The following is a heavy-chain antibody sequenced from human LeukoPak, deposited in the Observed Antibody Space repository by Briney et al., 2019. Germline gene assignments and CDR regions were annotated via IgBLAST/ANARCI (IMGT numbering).Heavy chain of an antibody. CDR2: IYYRGST. CDR1: GGSISTYY. V-gene: IGHV4-59*01. CDR3: ATGYYYYYMDV. J-gene: IGHJ6*03. Sequence: PSETLSLTCTVSGGSISTYYWSWIRQPPGKGLEWIGYIYYRGSTNYNPSLKSRITISVDTSKNQFSLRLSSVTAADTAVYYCATGYYYYYMDVWGKGTTVTVSS.